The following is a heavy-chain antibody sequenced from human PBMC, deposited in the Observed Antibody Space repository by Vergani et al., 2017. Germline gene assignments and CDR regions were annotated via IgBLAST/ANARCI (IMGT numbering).Heavy chain of an antibody. Sequence: QVQLVESGGGVVQPGRSLRLSCAASGFTFSSYGMHWVRQAPGKGLEWVAVISYDGSNKYYADSVKGRFTISRDNAKNSLYLQMNSLRAEDTAVYYCAREGYYYGSGRHDYWGQGTLVTVSS. CDR3: AREGYYYGSGRHDY. D-gene: IGHD3-10*01. J-gene: IGHJ4*02. CDR2: ISYDGSNK. CDR1: GFTFSSYG. V-gene: IGHV3-30*03.